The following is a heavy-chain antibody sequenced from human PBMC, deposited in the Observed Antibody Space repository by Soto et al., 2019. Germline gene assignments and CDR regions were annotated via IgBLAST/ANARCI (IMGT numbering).Heavy chain of an antibody. J-gene: IGHJ6*02. Sequence: SETLSLTCAVSGGSVSSGGYPWSWIRQPPGKGLEWIAYIYHSGSTYYTPSLKSRVTISVDRSKNQCSLKLSSVTAADTAVYSCARAFGFGQPASGIDVWGQGTTVTVSS. CDR2: IYHSGST. V-gene: IGHV4-30-2*01. D-gene: IGHD3-10*01. CDR3: ARAFGFGQPASGIDV. CDR1: GGSVSSGGYP.